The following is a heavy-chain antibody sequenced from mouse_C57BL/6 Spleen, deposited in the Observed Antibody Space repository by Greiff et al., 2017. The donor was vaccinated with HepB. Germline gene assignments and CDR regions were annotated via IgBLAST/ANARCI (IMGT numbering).Heavy chain of an antibody. V-gene: IGHV1-26*01. Sequence: VQLKQSGPELVKPGASVKISCKASGYTFTDYYMNWVKQSHGKSLEWIGDINPNNGGTSYNQKCKGKATLTVDKSSSTAYMELRSLTSEDSAVYYCARPYFDYWGQGTTLTVSS. J-gene: IGHJ2*01. CDR3: ARPYFDY. CDR2: INPNNGGT. CDR1: GYTFTDYY.